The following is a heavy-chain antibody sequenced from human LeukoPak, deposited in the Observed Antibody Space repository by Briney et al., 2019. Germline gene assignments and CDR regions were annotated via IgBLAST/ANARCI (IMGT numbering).Heavy chain of an antibody. CDR3: ARGSVGNADFAS. V-gene: IGHV3-23*01. J-gene: IGHJ4*02. CDR1: GFTFSSFS. CDR2: IIVSGTT. D-gene: IGHD6-25*01. Sequence: GGSLTLSCAVSGFTFSSFSMTWVRPPPGKGLEWVSSIIVSGTTYYADSVKGRFTISRDSFRGTVFLQMDSLRVEDTAVYFCARGSVGNADFASWGQGALVTVSS.